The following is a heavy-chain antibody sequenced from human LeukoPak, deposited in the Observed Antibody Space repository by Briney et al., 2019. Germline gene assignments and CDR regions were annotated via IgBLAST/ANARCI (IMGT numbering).Heavy chain of an antibody. CDR1: RYSFRNFG. Sequence: ASVRVSCKASRYSFRNFGIKWLRQAPGQGLEWMGWVSANDGTTKYAQHFQDRVTMTTDASTTTAYLELRNLRSDDTAVYFCAAQILTSSSWHDLDTWGQGTLVTVSS. D-gene: IGHD1-1*01. V-gene: IGHV1-18*01. J-gene: IGHJ5*02. CDR3: AAQILTSSSWHDLDT. CDR2: VSANDGTT.